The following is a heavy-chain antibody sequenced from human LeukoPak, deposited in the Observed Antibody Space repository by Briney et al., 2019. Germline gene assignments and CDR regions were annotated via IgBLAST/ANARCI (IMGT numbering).Heavy chain of an antibody. V-gene: IGHV3-23*01. D-gene: IGHD3-22*01. CDR3: AKGPPSTMIVVVTRPKYFQH. CDR2: ISGSDGHT. Sequence: GGSLRLSCAASGFTFNGYAMSWVRQAPGKGLEWVSGISGSDGHTYYADSVKGRFTVSRDNSKNTLYLQMNSLRAEDTAVYYCAKGPPSTMIVVVTRPKYFQHWGQGTLVTVSS. J-gene: IGHJ1*01. CDR1: GFTFNGYA.